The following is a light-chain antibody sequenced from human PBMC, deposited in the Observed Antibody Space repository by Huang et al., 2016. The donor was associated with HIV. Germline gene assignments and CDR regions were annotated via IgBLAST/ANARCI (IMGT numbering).Light chain of an antibody. CDR2: GAS. Sequence: EIVLTQSPATLSVSPGERATLSCRASQSISTNLAWYQHKPAQAPRLLIYGASTRASGIPARFSGSGSGTEFTLTISSLQSEDFAVYYCQQYNNWPPEVTFGPGTKVDIK. CDR3: QQYNNWPPEVT. V-gene: IGKV3-15*01. CDR1: QSISTN. J-gene: IGKJ3*01.